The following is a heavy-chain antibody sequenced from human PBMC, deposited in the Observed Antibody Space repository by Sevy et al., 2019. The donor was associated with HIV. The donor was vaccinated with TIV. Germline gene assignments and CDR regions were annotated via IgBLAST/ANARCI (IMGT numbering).Heavy chain of an antibody. V-gene: IGHV4-39*01. D-gene: IGHD3-10*01. J-gene: IGHJ4*02. CDR2: IYYSGST. CDR3: ARRITMVRGVIHRFYYFDY. CDR1: GGSISSSSYY. Sequence: SETLSHTCTVSGGSISSSSYYWGWIRQPPGKGLEWIGSIYYSGSTYYNPSLKSRVTISVDTSKNQFSLKLSSVTAADTAVYYCARRITMVRGVIHRFYYFDYWGQGTLVTVSS.